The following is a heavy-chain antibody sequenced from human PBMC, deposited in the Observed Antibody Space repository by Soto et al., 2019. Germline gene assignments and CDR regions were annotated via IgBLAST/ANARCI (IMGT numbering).Heavy chain of an antibody. CDR1: GGTFSSYA. V-gene: IGHV1-69*12. CDR2: IISIFGTA. D-gene: IGHD1-7*01. Sequence: QVQLVQSGAEVKKPGSSVKVSCKASGGTFSSYAITWVRQAPGQGLEWMGGIISIFGTANYAQKFQGRVTITADEPTSAASLERSSLRSEDTAVYDCAYGKTGTTIAYAFDIWGQGAIVTVSS. J-gene: IGHJ3*02. CDR3: AYGKTGTTIAYAFDI.